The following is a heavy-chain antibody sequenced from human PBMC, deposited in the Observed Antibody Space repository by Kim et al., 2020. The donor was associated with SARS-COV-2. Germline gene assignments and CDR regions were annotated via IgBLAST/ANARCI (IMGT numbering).Heavy chain of an antibody. V-gene: IGHV3-33*01. Sequence: GGSLRLSCAASGFTFSSYGMHCVRQAPGKGLEWVAVIWYDGSNKYYADSVKGRFTISRDNSKNTLYLQMNSLRAEYTAVYYCARDLLVGATSYGMDVWGQGTTVTVSS. CDR2: IWYDGSNK. D-gene: IGHD1-26*01. CDR1: GFTFSSYG. J-gene: IGHJ6*02. CDR3: ARDLLVGATSYGMDV.